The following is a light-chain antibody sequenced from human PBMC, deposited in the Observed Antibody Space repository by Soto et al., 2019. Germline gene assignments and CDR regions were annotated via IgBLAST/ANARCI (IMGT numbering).Light chain of an antibody. CDR2: EVS. CDR1: SRDVGGYNY. Sequence: QSVLTQPASVSGSPGQSITISCTGTSRDVGGYNYVSWHQQHPGKAPKVIITEVSNRPSGVSNRFSGSKSGNTASLTISGLQADDEADYYYSSYISSSTFVVFGGGTQLTVL. CDR3: SSYISSSTFVV. J-gene: IGLJ2*01. V-gene: IGLV2-14*01.